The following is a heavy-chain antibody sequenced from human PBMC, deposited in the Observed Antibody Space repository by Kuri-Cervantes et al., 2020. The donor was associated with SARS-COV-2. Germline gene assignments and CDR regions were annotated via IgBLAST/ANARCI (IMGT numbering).Heavy chain of an antibody. V-gene: IGHV3-9*03. J-gene: IGHJ6*03. Sequence: SLKISCAASGFTFDDYAMHWVRQAPGKGLEWVSGISWNSGSIGYADSVKGRFTISRDNAKNSLYLQMNSLRAEDMALYYCARAYPPQWLVQGYYYYMDVWGKGTTVTVSS. CDR1: GFTFDDYA. D-gene: IGHD6-19*01. CDR2: ISWNSGSI. CDR3: ARAYPPQWLVQGYYYYMDV.